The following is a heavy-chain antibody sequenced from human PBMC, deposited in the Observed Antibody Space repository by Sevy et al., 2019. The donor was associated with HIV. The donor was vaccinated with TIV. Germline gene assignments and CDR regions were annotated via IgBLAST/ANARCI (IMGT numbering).Heavy chain of an antibody. D-gene: IGHD4-17*01. CDR3: ARDLGHGATNEDPDY. CDR1: GYSFTGHY. Sequence: ASVKVSCKTSGYSFTGHYIHWVRQAPGQGLEWMGWIKSNSGDTNYAEKFQGRLTLTRDTSISTAYMQLSRLKLDDTAVFFSARDLGHGATNEDPDYWGQGTLVTVSS. J-gene: IGHJ4*02. CDR2: IKSNSGDT. V-gene: IGHV1-2*02.